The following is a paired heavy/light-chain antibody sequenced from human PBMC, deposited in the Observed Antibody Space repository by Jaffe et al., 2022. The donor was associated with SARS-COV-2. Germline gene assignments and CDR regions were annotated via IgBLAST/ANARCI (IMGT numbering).Heavy chain of an antibody. D-gene: IGHD2-15*01. Sequence: QVQLQESGPGLVKPSGTLSLTCAVSGGSISSSNWWSWVRQPPGKGLEWIGEIYHSGSTNYNPSLKSRVTISVDKSKNQFSLKLSSVTAADTAVYYCASELSSSGYCSGGSCRGEDYWGQGTLVTVSS. CDR3: ASELSSSGYCSGGSCRGEDY. CDR1: GGSISSSNW. V-gene: IGHV4-4*02. J-gene: IGHJ4*02. CDR2: IYHSGST.
Light chain of an antibody. V-gene: IGLV2-11*01. CDR3: CSYAGSYVV. J-gene: IGLJ2*01. Sequence: QSALTQPRSVSGSPGQSVTISCTGTSSDVGGYNYVSWYQQHPGKAPKLMIYDVSKRPSGVPDRFSGSKSGNTASLTISGLQAEDEADYYCCSYAGSYVVFGGGTKLTVL. CDR1: SSDVGGYNY. CDR2: DVS.